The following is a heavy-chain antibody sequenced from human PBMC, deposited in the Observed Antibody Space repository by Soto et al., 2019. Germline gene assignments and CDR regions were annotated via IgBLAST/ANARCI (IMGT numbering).Heavy chain of an antibody. Sequence: GSLRLSCAASGFTVSSNYMSWVRQAPGKGLEWVSVIYSGGSTYYADSVKGRFTISRDNSKNTLYLQMNSLRAEDTAVYYCARGATIFGVVTLYGMDVWGQGTTVTSP. CDR2: IYSGGST. V-gene: IGHV3-53*01. CDR1: GFTVSSNY. J-gene: IGHJ6*02. CDR3: ARGATIFGVVTLYGMDV. D-gene: IGHD3-3*01.